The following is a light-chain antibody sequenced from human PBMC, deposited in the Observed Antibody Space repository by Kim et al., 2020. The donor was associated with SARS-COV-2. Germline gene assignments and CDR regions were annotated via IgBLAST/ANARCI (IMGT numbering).Light chain of an antibody. CDR2: GAS. CDR1: QSVSSN. Sequence: EIVMTQSPATLSVSPGERATLSCRASQSVSSNLAWYQQKPGQPPRLLIYGASTRATAIPARFSGSGSGTEFTLTISSLQSEDFVVYYCQEYNDWPLTFGGGTKVDI. V-gene: IGKV3-15*01. J-gene: IGKJ4*01. CDR3: QEYNDWPLT.